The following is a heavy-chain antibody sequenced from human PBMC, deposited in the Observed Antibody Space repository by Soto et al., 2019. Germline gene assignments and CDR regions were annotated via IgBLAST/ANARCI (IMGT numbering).Heavy chain of an antibody. D-gene: IGHD3-9*01. CDR2: IYYSGST. J-gene: IGHJ3*02. Sequence: PSETLSLTCTVSGGSISSYYWSWIRQPPGKGLEWIGYIYYSGSTNYNPSLKSRVTISVDTSKNQFSLNLSSVTAADTAVYYCARHQTYYDILTGSSLNDFDTWGQGTTLTVSS. CDR3: ARHQTYYDILTGSSLNDFDT. CDR1: GGSISSYY. V-gene: IGHV4-59*08.